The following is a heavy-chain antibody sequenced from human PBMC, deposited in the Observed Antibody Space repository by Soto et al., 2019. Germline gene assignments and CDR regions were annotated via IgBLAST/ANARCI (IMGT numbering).Heavy chain of an antibody. CDR3: ASCSSMNWFDP. J-gene: IGHJ5*02. D-gene: IGHD3-10*01. Sequence: ASVKVSCKASGYTFTSYGISWLLQAPGQGLEWMGWISAYNGNTNYAQKLQGRVTMTTDTSTSTAYMELRSLRSDDTAVYYCASCSSMNWFDPWGQGTLVTVSS. V-gene: IGHV1-18*01. CDR1: GYTFTSYG. CDR2: ISAYNGNT.